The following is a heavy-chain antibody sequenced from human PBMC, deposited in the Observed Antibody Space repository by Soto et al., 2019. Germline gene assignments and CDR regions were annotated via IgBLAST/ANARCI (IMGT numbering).Heavy chain of an antibody. CDR3: AVGSVDIVPTGMKPFDP. CDR1: GGTFSNYA. Sequence: QVQLVQSGAEVKKPGSSVKVSCKASGGTFSNYAISWVRQAPGQGLEWMGGIIPIFGTANYAQKFQGRVTITADESTSPAYMELSSLRSEYTAIYYRAVGSVDIVPTGMKPFDPWGQGTLVTVSS. J-gene: IGHJ5*02. D-gene: IGHD5-12*01. CDR2: IIPIFGTA. V-gene: IGHV1-69*12.